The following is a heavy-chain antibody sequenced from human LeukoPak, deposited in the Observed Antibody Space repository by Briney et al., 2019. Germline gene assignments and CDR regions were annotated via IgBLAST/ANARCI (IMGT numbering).Heavy chain of an antibody. CDR2: IIPILGIA. Sequence: SVKVSCKASGGTFSSYAISWVRQAPGQGLECMGRIIPILGIANYAQKFQGRVTITADKSTSTAYMELSSLRSEDTAVYYCASAGTRGGFFDYWGQGTLVTVSS. J-gene: IGHJ4*02. V-gene: IGHV1-69*04. CDR3: ASAGTRGGFFDY. CDR1: GGTFSSYA. D-gene: IGHD2-2*01.